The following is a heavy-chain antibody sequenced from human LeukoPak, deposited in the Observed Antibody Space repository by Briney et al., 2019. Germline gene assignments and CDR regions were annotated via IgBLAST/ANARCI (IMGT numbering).Heavy chain of an antibody. CDR1: GFTFSTST. CDR2: ISSSSSYI. V-gene: IGHV3-21*01. CDR3: AREVYYDASGPRDY. Sequence: GGSLRLSCAASGFTFSTSTMIWVRPAPGKGLEWVSSISSSSSYIYYADSLKGRFTISRDNAKNSLYLQMNSLRAEDTAVYYCAREVYYDASGPRDYWGQGTLVTVSS. D-gene: IGHD3-22*01. J-gene: IGHJ4*02.